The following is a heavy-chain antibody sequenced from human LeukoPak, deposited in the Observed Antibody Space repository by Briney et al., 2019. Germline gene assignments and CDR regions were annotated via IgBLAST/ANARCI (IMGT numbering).Heavy chain of an antibody. CDR3: AKDPNSSGYYFPFDY. CDR1: GFTFSSYA. CDR2: ISGSGGST. J-gene: IGHJ4*02. V-gene: IGHV3-23*01. D-gene: IGHD3-22*01. Sequence: GGSLRLSCAASGFTFSSYAMSWVRQAPGKGLERVSAISGSGGSTYYADSVKGRFTISRDNSKNTLYLQMNSLRAEDTAVYYCAKDPNSSGYYFPFDYWGQGTLVTVSS.